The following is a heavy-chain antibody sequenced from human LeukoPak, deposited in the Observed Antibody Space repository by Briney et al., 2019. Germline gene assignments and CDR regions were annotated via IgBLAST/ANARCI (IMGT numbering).Heavy chain of an antibody. V-gene: IGHV4-59*01. CDR3: ARDPGYSYGYGFDD. Sequence: SETLSLTCNVSGASISSYYCSWIRQPPGKGLEWIGYIYYSGSTKYNPSLKSRVTISVDTSKNQLSLKMRSVTAADTAVYYCARDPGYSYGYGFDDWGQGTLVTVSS. CDR2: IYYSGST. CDR1: GASISSYY. J-gene: IGHJ4*02. D-gene: IGHD5-18*01.